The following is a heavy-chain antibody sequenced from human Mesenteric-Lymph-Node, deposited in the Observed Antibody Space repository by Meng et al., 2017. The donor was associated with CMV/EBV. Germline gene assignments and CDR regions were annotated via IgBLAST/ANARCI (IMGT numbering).Heavy chain of an antibody. V-gene: IGHV3-48*03. J-gene: IGHJ4*02. CDR3: ARDPEGWELPIDC. CDR2: ISSSGGSTT. D-gene: IGHD3-10*01. CDR1: GFTFSIYE. Sequence: GGSLRLSCAASGFTFSIYEMNWVRQAPGKGLEWISYISSSGGSTTYYADSVKGRFTISRDNAKNTLYLQMNSLRVEDTAVYHCARDPEGWELPIDCWGQGTLVTVSS.